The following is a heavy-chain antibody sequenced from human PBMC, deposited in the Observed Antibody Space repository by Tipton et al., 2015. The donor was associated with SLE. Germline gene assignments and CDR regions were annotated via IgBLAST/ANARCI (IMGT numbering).Heavy chain of an antibody. CDR3: LTPLGPSLEY. D-gene: IGHD3-10*01. V-gene: IGHV3-49*04. CDR1: GFTFGDYA. J-gene: IGHJ4*02. Sequence: SLRLSCTASGFTFGDYAMSWVRQAPGKGLEWVAFLRSKAYGGTTEYAASVKGRFTISRDDSKSIAYLQMKSLKTEDTAVYYCLTPLGPSLEYWVQGTVVTVSS. CDR2: LRSKAYGGTT.